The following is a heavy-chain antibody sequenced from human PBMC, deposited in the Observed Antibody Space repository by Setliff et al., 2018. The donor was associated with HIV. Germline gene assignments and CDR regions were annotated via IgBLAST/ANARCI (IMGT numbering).Heavy chain of an antibody. Sequence: ASVKVSCKPSGYTFTNYGINWVRQAAGQGLEWMGWMNPDSRNTGYAQRFEGSVTMTWDTSISTAYMELNNVKFEDTAVYYCARAQTDYYDRGRRSHYYIDVWARGATVTVSS. CDR1: GYTFTNYG. V-gene: IGHV1-8*02. CDR3: ARAQTDYYDRGRRSHYYIDV. D-gene: IGHD3-22*01. CDR2: MNPDSRNT. J-gene: IGHJ6*03.